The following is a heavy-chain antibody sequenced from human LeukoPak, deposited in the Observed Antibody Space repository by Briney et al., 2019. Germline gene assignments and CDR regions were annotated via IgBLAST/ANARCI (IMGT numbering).Heavy chain of an antibody. CDR3: ARGGRVGGDDAYAV. CDR2: IWYDGSNK. D-gene: IGHD2-21*02. V-gene: IGHV3-33*01. CDR1: GFTFSSHG. J-gene: IGHJ3*01. Sequence: GGSLRLSCAASGFTFSSHGMHWVRQAPGKGLEWVAAIWYDGSNKYYADSVKGRYTISRDNSKNTLYLQMNGLRAADTVVYYCARGGRVGGDDAYAVWGQGTMVTVSS.